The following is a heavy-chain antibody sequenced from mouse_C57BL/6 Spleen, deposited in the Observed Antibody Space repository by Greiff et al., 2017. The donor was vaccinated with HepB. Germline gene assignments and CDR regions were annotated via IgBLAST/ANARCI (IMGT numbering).Heavy chain of an antibody. CDR1: GFTFSDYY. CDR2: INYDGSST. Sequence: EVMLVESEGGLVQPGSSMKLSCTASGFTFSDYYMAWVSQVPEKGLEWVANINYDGSSTYYLDSLKSRFIISRDNAKNILYLQMSSLKSEDTATYYCSREGAYSNYGAMDYWGQGTSVTVSS. V-gene: IGHV5-16*01. D-gene: IGHD2-5*01. J-gene: IGHJ4*01. CDR3: SREGAYSNYGAMDY.